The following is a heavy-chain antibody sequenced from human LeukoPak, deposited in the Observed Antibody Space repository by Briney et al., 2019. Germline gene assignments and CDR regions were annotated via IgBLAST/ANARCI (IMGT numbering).Heavy chain of an antibody. V-gene: IGHV3-15*01. Sequence: ETLSLTCAVYGGSFSGYYWSWIRQPPGKGLEWIGRIKSLADGGTIDYAAPVKGRVTISGDYSRNMLYLQMSSLQTGDTGIYYCTTDRGRTELPLFATWGQGALVTVSS. J-gene: IGHJ5*02. CDR2: IKSLADGGTI. CDR3: TTDRGRTELPLFAT. CDR1: GGSFSGYY. D-gene: IGHD5-24*01.